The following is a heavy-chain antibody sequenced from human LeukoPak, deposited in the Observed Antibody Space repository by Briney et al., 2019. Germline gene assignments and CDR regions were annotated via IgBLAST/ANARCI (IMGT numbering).Heavy chain of an antibody. V-gene: IGHV4-31*02. CDR1: GGSISSGGYY. Sequence: SETLSLTCTVSGGSISSGGYYWSWIRQHPGKGLEWIGYIYYSGSTYYNPSLKSRVTISVDTSKNQFSLKLSSVTAADTAVYYCARGEDTCFDYWGQGTLVTVSS. CDR3: ARGEDTCFDY. CDR2: IYYSGST. D-gene: IGHD2-15*01. J-gene: IGHJ4*02.